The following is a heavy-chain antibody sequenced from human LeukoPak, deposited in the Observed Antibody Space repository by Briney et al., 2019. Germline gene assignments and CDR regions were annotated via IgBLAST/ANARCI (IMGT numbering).Heavy chain of an antibody. J-gene: IGHJ6*02. D-gene: IGHD1-7*01. V-gene: IGHV1-24*01. CDR1: GYTLTDLS. CDR3: ATDSIRGTTYYYYYGMDV. CDR2: FDPEDGET. Sequence: ASVKVSCKVSGYTLTDLSMHWVRQAPGEGLEWMGGFDPEDGETIYAQKFQGRVTMTEDTSTDTAYMELSSLRSEDTAVYYCATDSIRGTTYYYYYGMDVWGQGTTVTVSS.